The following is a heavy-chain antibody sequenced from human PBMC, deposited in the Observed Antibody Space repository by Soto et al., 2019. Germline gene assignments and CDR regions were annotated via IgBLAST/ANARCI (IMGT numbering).Heavy chain of an antibody. V-gene: IGHV1-2*04. CDR2: INPNSGGT. CDR1: GYTFTGYY. Sequence: ASVTVSCKASGYTFTGYYMHWVRQAPGQGLEWMGWINPNSGGTNYAQKFQGWVTMTRDTSISTAYMELSRLRSDDTAVYYCARSKVVPAAIFDYWGQGTLVTVSS. J-gene: IGHJ4*02. CDR3: ARSKVVPAAIFDY. D-gene: IGHD2-2*01.